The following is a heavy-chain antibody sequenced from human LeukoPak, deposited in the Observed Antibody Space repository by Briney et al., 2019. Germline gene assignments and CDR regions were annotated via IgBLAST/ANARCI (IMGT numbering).Heavy chain of an antibody. V-gene: IGHV4-61*01. CDR2: IYYSGST. D-gene: IGHD6-19*01. Sequence: PSETLSLTCTVSGGSISSGSYYWSWIRQPPGKGLEWIGYIYYSGSTNYNPSLKSRVTISVDTSKNQFSLKLSSVAAADTAVYYCARQHSSGWEIFDYWGQGTLVTVSS. J-gene: IGHJ4*02. CDR3: ARQHSSGWEIFDY. CDR1: GGSISSGSYY.